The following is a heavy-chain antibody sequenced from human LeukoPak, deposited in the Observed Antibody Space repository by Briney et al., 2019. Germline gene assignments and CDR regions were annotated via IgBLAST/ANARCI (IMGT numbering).Heavy chain of an antibody. Sequence: SETLSLTCTVSGDTISSSRFFWAWIRQPPGKGLEWIASLPDRVSPKYSPSFQSRVSIFTDTAKNQLSLNLRSVTAADTAVYYCARDANYRDRSGYPSPFDFWGQGILVTVSS. CDR2: LPDRVSP. V-gene: IGHV4-39*02. CDR1: GDTISSSRFF. D-gene: IGHD6-19*01. CDR3: ARDANYRDRSGYPSPFDF. J-gene: IGHJ4*02.